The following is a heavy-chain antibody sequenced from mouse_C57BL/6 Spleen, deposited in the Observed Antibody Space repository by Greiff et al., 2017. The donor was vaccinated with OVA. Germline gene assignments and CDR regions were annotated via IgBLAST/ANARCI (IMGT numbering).Heavy chain of an antibody. CDR3: ARNKNDDYDGYYFDY. CDR1: GFSLTSYG. J-gene: IGHJ2*01. Sequence: QVQLQQSGPGLVQPSPCLSLTCTVSGFSLTSYGVHWVRQSPGQGLEWLGVIWRGGSTDYYAAFIYRLSISKDTSKIQDFSKMNCLQANDTAIYDCARNKNDDYDGYYFDYWGQGTTLTVSS. D-gene: IGHD2-4*01. CDR2: IWRGGST. V-gene: IGHV2-2*02.